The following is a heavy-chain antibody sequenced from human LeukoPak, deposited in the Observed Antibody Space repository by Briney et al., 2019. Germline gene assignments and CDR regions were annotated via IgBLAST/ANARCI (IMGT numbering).Heavy chain of an antibody. Sequence: GGSLRLSCTTSGFSFGDYAMRWVRQAPGKGLEWLCFIRSKVYGGTTEYAASVKGRFSISRDDSKSVAYLQMSSLKIEDTAVYYCTRDGYYGDLDYWGRGTLVTVSS. V-gene: IGHV3-49*04. CDR3: TRDGYYGDLDY. CDR2: IRSKVYGGTT. D-gene: IGHD3-22*01. CDR1: GFSFGDYA. J-gene: IGHJ4*02.